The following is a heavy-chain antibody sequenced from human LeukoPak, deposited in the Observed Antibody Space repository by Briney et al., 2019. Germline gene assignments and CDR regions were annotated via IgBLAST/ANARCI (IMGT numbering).Heavy chain of an antibody. V-gene: IGHV3-21*01. Sequence: GGSLRLSCAASGFTFSSYSMNWVRQAPGKGLEWVSSISSSSSYIYYADSVKGRFTISRDNAKNSLYLQMNSLRAEDTAVYYCARGARIKDIVVVPAAAMIVNYHGMDVWGQGTTVTVSS. CDR3: ARGARIKDIVVVPAAAMIVNYHGMDV. J-gene: IGHJ6*02. CDR1: GFTFSSYS. CDR2: ISSSSSYI. D-gene: IGHD2-2*01.